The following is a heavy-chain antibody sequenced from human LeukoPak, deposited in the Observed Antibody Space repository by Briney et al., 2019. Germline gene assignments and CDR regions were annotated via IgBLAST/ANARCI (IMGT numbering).Heavy chain of an antibody. CDR2: INHSGST. J-gene: IGHJ4*02. V-gene: IGHV4-34*01. CDR1: GGSFSGYY. D-gene: IGHD6-6*01. CDR3: ARAGIVARRGGVFDY. Sequence: TSETLSLTCAVYGGSFSGYYWSWIRQPPGKGLEWIGEINHSGSTNYNPSLKSRVTISVDTSKNQFSLKLSSVTAADTAVYYCARAGIVARRGGVFDYWGQGTLVTVPT.